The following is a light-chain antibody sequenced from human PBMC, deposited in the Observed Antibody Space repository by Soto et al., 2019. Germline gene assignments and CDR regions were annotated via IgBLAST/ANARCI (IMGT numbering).Light chain of an antibody. V-gene: IGLV2-14*03. Sequence: QSVLTQPASVSGSPGQSITISCTGTSSDIGGYNYVSWYQQHPGKAPKLMINDVINRPSGVSNRFSGSKSGNTASLTISGLQAEDEADYYCSSYTSSSSVYVFGTGTKVTVL. CDR2: DVI. CDR1: SSDIGGYNY. J-gene: IGLJ1*01. CDR3: SSYTSSSSVYV.